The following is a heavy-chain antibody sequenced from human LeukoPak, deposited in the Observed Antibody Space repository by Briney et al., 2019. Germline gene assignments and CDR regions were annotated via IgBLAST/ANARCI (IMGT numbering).Heavy chain of an antibody. CDR1: GFTFRNYA. J-gene: IGHJ6*02. CDR3: AKGLYDYALDV. V-gene: IGHV3-23*01. CDR2: IGARDGRT. Sequence: GGSLRLSCAASGFTFRNYAMTWVRQAPGKGLDWVALIGARDGRTYYADPVKGRFTISRDNFKNTLYLQMNSLRAEDTAIYYCAKGLYDYALDVWGQGTTVTVSS.